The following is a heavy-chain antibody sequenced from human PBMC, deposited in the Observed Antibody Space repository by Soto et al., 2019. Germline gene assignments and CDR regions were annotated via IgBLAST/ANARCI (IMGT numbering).Heavy chain of an antibody. CDR3: ARGEDNGGWGAY. D-gene: IGHD2-8*01. Sequence: GGSQRLSCAASGFNFSAYWMHWVRQVPGKGLVWVSRIDSDGSTTNYADSVKGRFAISRDNAKSTLYLQMNSLRVEDTAVYYCARGEDNGGWGAYWGQGTLVTVSS. CDR2: IDSDGSTT. J-gene: IGHJ4*02. CDR1: GFNFSAYW. V-gene: IGHV3-74*01.